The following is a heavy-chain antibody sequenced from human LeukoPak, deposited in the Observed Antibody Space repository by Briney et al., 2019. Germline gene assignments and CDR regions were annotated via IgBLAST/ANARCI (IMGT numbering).Heavy chain of an antibody. J-gene: IGHJ4*02. V-gene: IGHV4-39*01. D-gene: IGHD2-21*02. CDR2: MYYSGST. Sequence: SETLSLTCTVSGXSISSRSYYWGWIRQPPGKGLEWIGSMYYSGSTNYSPSLKSRVTISVDTSKNQFSLKLSSVTAADTAVYYCARGDSYVQIDYWGQGTLVTVSS. CDR1: GXSISSRSYY. CDR3: ARGDSYVQIDY.